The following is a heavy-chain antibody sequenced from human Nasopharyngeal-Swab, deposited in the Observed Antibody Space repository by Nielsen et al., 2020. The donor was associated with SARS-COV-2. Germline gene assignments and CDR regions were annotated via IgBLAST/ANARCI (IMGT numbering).Heavy chain of an antibody. CDR2: ISGNGGDI. Sequence: GGSLRLSCAASGFSFGTFAMSWVRQTPEKGLEWVSTISGNGGDIYYADPVKGRFTISRDNSKNTLFLQMNSLRAEDTAIYYCAKDLKGPYFFWGQGTLVTVSS. J-gene: IGHJ4*02. V-gene: IGHV3-23*01. CDR1: GFSFGTFA. D-gene: IGHD2/OR15-2a*01. CDR3: AKDLKGPYFF.